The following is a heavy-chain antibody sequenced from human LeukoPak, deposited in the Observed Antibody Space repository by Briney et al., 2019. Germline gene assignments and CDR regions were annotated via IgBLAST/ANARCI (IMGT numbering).Heavy chain of an antibody. V-gene: IGHV3-23*01. CDR1: GFTLSSCG. J-gene: IGHJ4*02. CDR2: ISAGGGST. Sequence: GGSLRLSCAASGFTLSSCGMSWVRQAPGKGLECVSAISAGGGSTYYADSVKGRFTISRDNSKNTLSLQMNSLRAEDTAVYYCAKDFVGVAVAGLWGQGSLVTVSS. CDR3: AKDFVGVAVAGL. D-gene: IGHD6-19*01.